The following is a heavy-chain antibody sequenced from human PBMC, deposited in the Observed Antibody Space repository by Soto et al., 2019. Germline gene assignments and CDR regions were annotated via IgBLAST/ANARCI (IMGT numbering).Heavy chain of an antibody. Sequence: SETLSLTCTVSGGSIRSYYWSWIRQPPGKGLEWIGNIYYSGSTNYNPSLKSRVTISRDNAKNSLYLQMNSLRVEDTAVYYCARVPPPPVGSGYLDYWGQGSLVTVSS. D-gene: IGHD3-22*01. CDR3: ARVPPPPVGSGYLDY. CDR1: GGSIRSYY. V-gene: IGHV4-59*12. CDR2: IYYSGST. J-gene: IGHJ4*02.